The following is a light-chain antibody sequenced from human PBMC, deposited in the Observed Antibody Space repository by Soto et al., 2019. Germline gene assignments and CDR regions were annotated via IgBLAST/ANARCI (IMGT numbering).Light chain of an antibody. CDR2: DVT. Sequence: QSVLTQPASVSGSPGQSITVSCNGTSSDVGNYDYVSWFQQHPGRAPTLLIYDVTYRPSGVSNRFSGAKSGSTASLTISGLRTEDEANYYCSSYTGTSTQVFGTGTKVTVL. CDR3: SSYTGTSTQV. J-gene: IGLJ1*01. CDR1: SSDVGNYDY. V-gene: IGLV2-14*03.